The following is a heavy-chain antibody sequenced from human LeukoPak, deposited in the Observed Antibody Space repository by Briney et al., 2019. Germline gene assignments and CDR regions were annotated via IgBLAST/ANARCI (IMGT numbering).Heavy chain of an antibody. CDR1: GFTFSSYA. D-gene: IGHD2-2*01. V-gene: IGHV3-23*01. CDR3: AKGISHAVNNAFDI. J-gene: IGHJ3*02. Sequence: GGSLRLSCAASGFTFSSYAMSWVRQAPGRGLEWVSSISGSGSMTYYADSVKGRFTISRDNSKNTLYLQMNSLRAEDTAVYYCAKGISHAVNNAFDIWGQGTMVTVSS. CDR2: ISGSGSMT.